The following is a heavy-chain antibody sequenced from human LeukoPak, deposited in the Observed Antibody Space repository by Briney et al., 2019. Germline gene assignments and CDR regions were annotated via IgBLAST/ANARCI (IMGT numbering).Heavy chain of an antibody. CDR2: IIPIFGTA. CDR1: GGTFSSYA. J-gene: IGHJ4*02. D-gene: IGHD3-9*01. CDR3: ARVNYDILTGFGY. Sequence: SVKVSCKASGGTFSSYAISLVRQAPGQGLEWMGGIIPIFGTANYAQKFQGRVTITTDESTSTAYMELSSLRSEDTAVYYCARVNYDILTGFGYWGQGTLVTVSS. V-gene: IGHV1-69*05.